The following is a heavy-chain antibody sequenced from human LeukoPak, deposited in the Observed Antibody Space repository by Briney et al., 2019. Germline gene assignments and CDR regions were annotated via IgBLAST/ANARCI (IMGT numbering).Heavy chain of an antibody. CDR1: GGSISSYY. CDR2: IYYSGST. D-gene: IGHD3-3*01. Sequence: SETLSLTCTVSGGSISSYYWSWIRQPPGKGLEWIGYIYYSGSTNYNSSLKSRVTISVDTSKNQFSLELSSVTAADTAVYYCARGRFLEWLGRNNWFDPWGQGTLVTVSS. CDR3: ARGRFLEWLGRNNWFDP. J-gene: IGHJ5*02. V-gene: IGHV4-59*01.